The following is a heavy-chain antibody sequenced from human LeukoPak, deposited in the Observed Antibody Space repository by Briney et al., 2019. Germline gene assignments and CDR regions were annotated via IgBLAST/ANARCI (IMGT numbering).Heavy chain of an antibody. J-gene: IGHJ4*02. D-gene: IGHD3-16*01. CDR2: ISISSGHI. Sequence: GGSLRLSCAASGITFSSYTMTWGRQAPGKGLECGSSISISSGHIYYADSVKGRFTISRDNAKNSLYLQMNSLRADDTAVFYCARDRGGEFDYWGQGTLVTVSS. CDR3: ARDRGGEFDY. V-gene: IGHV3-21*01. CDR1: GITFSSYT.